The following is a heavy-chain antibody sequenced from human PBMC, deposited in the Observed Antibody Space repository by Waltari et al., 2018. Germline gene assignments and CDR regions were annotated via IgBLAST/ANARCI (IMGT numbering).Heavy chain of an antibody. CDR3: ATTYYYDSTWFDY. CDR2: IYHSGST. V-gene: IGHV4-38-2*01. Sequence: QVQLQESGPGLVKPSETLSLTCAVSGYSISSGYYWGWIRQPPGKGLEWIGSIYHSGSTYYNPSLKSRVTISVDTSKNQFSLKLSSVTAADTAVYYCATTYYYDSTWFDYWGQGTLVTVSS. D-gene: IGHD3-22*01. CDR1: GYSISSGYY. J-gene: IGHJ4*02.